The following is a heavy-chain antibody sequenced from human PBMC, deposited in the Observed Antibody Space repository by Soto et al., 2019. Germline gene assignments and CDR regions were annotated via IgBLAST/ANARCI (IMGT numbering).Heavy chain of an antibody. Sequence: EVQLVQSGGGLIQPGGSLRLSCTASGFTFGNYWVHWVRQVPGEGLMWVTHIENDGSRTSYADSVKGRFTTSRDNAKTTVYLQMKSLRGEDTAVYYCAGGAGGLDLWGRGTLVTDSS. J-gene: IGHJ2*01. CDR3: AGGAGGLDL. CDR1: GFTFGNYW. V-gene: IGHV3-74*01. CDR2: IENDGSRT. D-gene: IGHD3-10*01.